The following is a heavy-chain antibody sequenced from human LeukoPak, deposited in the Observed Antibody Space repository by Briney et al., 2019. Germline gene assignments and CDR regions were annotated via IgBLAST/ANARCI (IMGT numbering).Heavy chain of an antibody. CDR2: INHSGST. J-gene: IGHJ6*03. V-gene: IGHV4-34*01. CDR1: GGSFSGYY. Sequence: SETLSLTCAVYGGSFSGYYWSWIRQPPGKGLEWIGDINHSGSTNYNPSLKSRVTISVDTSKNQFSLKLSSVTAADTAVYYCARGFTAAGTLYYYYIYMDVWGKGTTVTVSS. CDR3: ARGFTAAGTLYYYYIYMDV. D-gene: IGHD6-13*01.